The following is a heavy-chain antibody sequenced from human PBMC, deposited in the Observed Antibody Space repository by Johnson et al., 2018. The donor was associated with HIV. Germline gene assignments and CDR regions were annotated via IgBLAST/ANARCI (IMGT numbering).Heavy chain of an antibody. CDR1: GFTFSS. CDR3: ARGRYGRMTTVAAAAFDI. V-gene: IGHV3-30*04. Sequence: QMLLVESGGGVVQPGRSLRLSCAASGFTFSSMHWDRQAPGKGLEWVAVISYDGSNKYYADSVKGRFTISRDNAKNSLYLQMNSLRAEDTAVYYCARGRYGRMTTVAAAAFDIWGQGTMVTVSS. D-gene: IGHD4-23*01. J-gene: IGHJ3*02. CDR2: ISYDGSNK.